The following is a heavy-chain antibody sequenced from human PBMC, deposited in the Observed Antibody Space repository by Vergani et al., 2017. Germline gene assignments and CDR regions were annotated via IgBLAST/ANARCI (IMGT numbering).Heavy chain of an antibody. CDR3: ARGRTTVTTRFDP. D-gene: IGHD4-11*01. J-gene: IGHJ5*02. CDR1: GYTFPSYD. V-gene: IGHV1-8*01. Sequence: QVQLVQSGAEVKKPGASVKVSCKASGYTFPSYDINWVRQATGQWLEWMGWMNPNSGNTGYAQKFQGRVTMTRNTSISTAYMELSSLRSEDTAVDYCARGRTTVTTRFDPWGQGTLVTVSS. CDR2: MNPNSGNT.